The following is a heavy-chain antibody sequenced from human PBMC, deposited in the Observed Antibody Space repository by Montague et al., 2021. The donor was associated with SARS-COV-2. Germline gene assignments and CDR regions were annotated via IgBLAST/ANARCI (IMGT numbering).Heavy chain of an antibody. CDR1: GFPFSSYA. CDR3: ASELELRGFDY. D-gene: IGHD1-7*01. V-gene: IGHV3-30-3*01. CDR2: ISYDGSNK. J-gene: IGHJ4*02. Sequence: SLSLSFSASGFPFSSYAMHWVRQAPGKGLEWVAVISYDGSNKYYADSVKGRFTISRDNSKNTLYLQMNSLRAEDTAVYYCASELELRGFDYWGQGTLVTVSS.